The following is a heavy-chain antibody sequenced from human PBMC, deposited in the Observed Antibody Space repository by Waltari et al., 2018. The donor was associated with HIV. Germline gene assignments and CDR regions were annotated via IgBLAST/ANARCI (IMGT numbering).Heavy chain of an antibody. J-gene: IGHJ4*02. Sequence: EVQLVESGGGLVQPGRSLRLSCTASGSHFGDHAMSWVRQAPGKGLEWGGFIRSKAYGGTTEYAASVKGRFTISRDDSKSIAYLQMNSLKTEDTAVYYCIRDRVVAGTVYWGQGTLVTVSS. CDR1: GSHFGDHA. CDR2: IRSKAYGGTT. D-gene: IGHD6-19*01. V-gene: IGHV3-49*04. CDR3: IRDRVVAGTVY.